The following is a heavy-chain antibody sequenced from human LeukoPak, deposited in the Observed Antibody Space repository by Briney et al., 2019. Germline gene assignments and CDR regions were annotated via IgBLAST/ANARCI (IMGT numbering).Heavy chain of an antibody. CDR3: VSFYETY. V-gene: IGHV3-74*01. J-gene: IGHJ4*02. CDR2: INSDGSWT. CDR1: GNYW. Sequence: QFGGSLRLSCAASGNYWMHWVRQAPGKGLVWVSHINSDGSWTSYADSVKGRFTISKDNAKNTVYLQMNNLRAEDTAVYYCVSFYETYWGRGTLVTVSS. D-gene: IGHD2/OR15-2a*01.